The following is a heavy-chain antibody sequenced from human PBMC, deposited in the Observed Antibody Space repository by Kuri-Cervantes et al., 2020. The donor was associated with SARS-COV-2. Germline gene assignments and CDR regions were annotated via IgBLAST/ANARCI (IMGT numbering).Heavy chain of an antibody. CDR2: IGGSGGST. V-gene: IGHV3-23*01. CDR1: GFTFTSYA. D-gene: IGHD3-3*01. Sequence: GESLKISCATSGFTFTSYAMSWVRQAPGKGLEWVSAIGGSGGSTYYADSVKGRFTISRDNSKNTLYLRMNSLRAEDTAVYYCAKSSTITIFGVVIIPEYFQHWGQGTLVTVSS. J-gene: IGHJ1*01. CDR3: AKSSTITIFGVVIIPEYFQH.